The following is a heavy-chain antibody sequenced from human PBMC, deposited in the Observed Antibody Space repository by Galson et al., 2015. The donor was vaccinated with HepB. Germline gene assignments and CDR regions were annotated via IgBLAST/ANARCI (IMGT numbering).Heavy chain of an antibody. CDR2: IWYDGNNK. Sequence: SLRLSCAASGFSFSTYGMHWVRQAPGKGLEWVAVIWYDGNNKDYADSVKGRFTISRDNSKNTLYLQMHSLRGTDTAVYYCARDSGWYFDLWGRGTLVTVSS. CDR3: ARDSGWYFDL. CDR1: GFSFSTYG. D-gene: IGHD3-10*01. J-gene: IGHJ2*01. V-gene: IGHV3-33*01.